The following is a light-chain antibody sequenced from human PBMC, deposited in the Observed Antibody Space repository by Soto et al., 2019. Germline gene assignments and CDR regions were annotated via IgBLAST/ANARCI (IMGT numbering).Light chain of an antibody. V-gene: IGLV2-14*01. CDR1: SSDVGAYNY. J-gene: IGLJ1*01. CDR2: EVS. Sequence: QSALTQPASVSGSPGQSVAISCSGTSSDVGAYNYVSWYQQHPGKAPKLLLSEVSNRPSGVSDRFFGSKSGNTASLTISGLQAEDEAAYYCSSLTTRFTYVFGTGTKVTV. CDR3: SSLTTRFTYV.